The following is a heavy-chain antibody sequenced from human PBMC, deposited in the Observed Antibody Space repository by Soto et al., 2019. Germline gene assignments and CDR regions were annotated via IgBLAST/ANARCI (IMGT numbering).Heavy chain of an antibody. Sequence: QVQLVQSGAEVKKSGASVKVSCKASGYTFTSHDINWVRQATGQGLEWMGWMNPNSGNTGYAQKFQGRVTMTRNTSITTAYMELSSLRSEDTAVYYCARWDYGYYARFDYWGQGTLVTVSS. CDR1: GYTFTSHD. J-gene: IGHJ4*02. CDR3: ARWDYGYYARFDY. V-gene: IGHV1-8*01. D-gene: IGHD4-17*01. CDR2: MNPNSGNT.